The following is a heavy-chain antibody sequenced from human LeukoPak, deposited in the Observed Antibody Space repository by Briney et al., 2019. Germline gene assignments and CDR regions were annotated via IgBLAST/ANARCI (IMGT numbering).Heavy chain of an antibody. D-gene: IGHD4-17*01. CDR3: ARGYADYVGYFFFDY. V-gene: IGHV3-23*01. J-gene: IGHJ4*02. Sequence: AGSLTPSCPASGFIFNNYAMNWVRHPPGKWLEWDSLISGGGETPYQADAAKGRFPISRDNSQKTLYLQMNGLGAEDTAVYYCARGYADYVGYFFFDYWGQGTLVTVSS. CDR1: GFIFNNYA. CDR2: ISGGGETP.